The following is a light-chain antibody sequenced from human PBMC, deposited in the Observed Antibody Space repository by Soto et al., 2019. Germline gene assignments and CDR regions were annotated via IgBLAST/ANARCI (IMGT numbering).Light chain of an antibody. Sequence: DIPMTQSPSTLSASVGDRVTIACRASQTINSWLAWYQQKPGKAPNVLIYKASHLQSGVPSRFSGSGSATDFTLTISSPQPDDSAIYYCQQYSSHPYTFGQGTRLEIK. CDR1: QTINSW. V-gene: IGKV1-5*03. J-gene: IGKJ2*01. CDR3: QQYSSHPYT. CDR2: KAS.